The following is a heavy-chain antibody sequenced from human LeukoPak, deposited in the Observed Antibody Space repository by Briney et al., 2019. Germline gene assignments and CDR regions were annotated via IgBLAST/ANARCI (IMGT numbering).Heavy chain of an antibody. D-gene: IGHD6-19*01. CDR1: GFTFSSYS. Sequence: PGGSLRLSCAASGFTFSSYSMNWVRQAPGKGLEWVSYISSSSSTIYYADSVKGRFTISRDNAENSLFLQMNSLRAEDTAVYYCARDNSGWYSVYFDYWGQGILVTVSS. CDR2: ISSSSSTI. CDR3: ARDNSGWYSVYFDY. J-gene: IGHJ4*02. V-gene: IGHV3-48*04.